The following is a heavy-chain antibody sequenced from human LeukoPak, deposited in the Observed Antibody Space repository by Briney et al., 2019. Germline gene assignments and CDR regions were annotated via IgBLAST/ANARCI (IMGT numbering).Heavy chain of an antibody. Sequence: TSETLSLTCTVSGDSISSYYWSWIRQPAGKGLEWIGRIYTSGSIDYKPSLRSRVTMSVDTSRNQFSLKLTSVTAADTAVYYCVRELKTYDGSGYYHDYWGQGTLVTVSS. CDR2: IYTSGSI. J-gene: IGHJ4*02. D-gene: IGHD3-22*01. V-gene: IGHV4-4*07. CDR1: GDSISSYY. CDR3: VRELKTYDGSGYYHDY.